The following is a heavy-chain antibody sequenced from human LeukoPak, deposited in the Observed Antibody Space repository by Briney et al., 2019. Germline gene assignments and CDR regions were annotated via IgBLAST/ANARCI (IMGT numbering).Heavy chain of an antibody. V-gene: IGHV4-59*01. CDR1: GGSISSYY. D-gene: IGHD3-3*01. J-gene: IGHJ3*02. CDR3: AREVVASITIFGVQSAFDT. CDR2: IYYSGST. Sequence: SETLSLTCTVSGGSISSYYWSWIRQPPGKGLEWIGYIYYSGSTNYNPSLKSRVTISVDTSKNQFSLKLSSVTAADTAVYYCAREVVASITIFGVQSAFDTWGQGTMVTVSS.